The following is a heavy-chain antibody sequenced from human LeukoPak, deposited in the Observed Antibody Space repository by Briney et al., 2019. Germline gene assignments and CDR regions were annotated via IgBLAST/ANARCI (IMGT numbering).Heavy chain of an antibody. Sequence: SETLSLTCSVSGASTRSSTYYWGWIRQYPGKGLEWIGYIYYSGSTYYNPSLKSRVSISLDTSKNQFSLRLTSVTAADTAVYYCASSMIRGVDFDYWGQGTLVTVSS. V-gene: IGHV4-31*03. D-gene: IGHD3-10*01. CDR3: ASSMIRGVDFDY. J-gene: IGHJ4*02. CDR2: IYYSGST. CDR1: GASTRSSTYY.